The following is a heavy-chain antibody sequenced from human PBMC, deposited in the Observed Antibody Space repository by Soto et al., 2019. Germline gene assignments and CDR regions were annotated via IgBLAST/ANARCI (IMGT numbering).Heavy chain of an antibody. CDR3: AKVDLDIVVVVAATPRNFDY. V-gene: IGHV3-74*01. Sequence: GGSLRLSCAASGFTFSSYWMHWVRQAPGKGLVWVSRINSDGSSTSYADSVKGRFTISRDNSKNTLYLQMNSLRAEDTAVYYCAKVDLDIVVVVAATPRNFDYWGQGTLVTVSS. D-gene: IGHD2-15*01. J-gene: IGHJ4*02. CDR1: GFTFSSYW. CDR2: INSDGSST.